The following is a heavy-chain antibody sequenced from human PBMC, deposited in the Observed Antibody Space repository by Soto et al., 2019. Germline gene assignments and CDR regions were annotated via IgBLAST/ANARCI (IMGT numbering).Heavy chain of an antibody. CDR1: GYTFTSYY. D-gene: IGHD4-4*01. CDR2: INPDGGGT. CDR3: AVGGNYLSMDV. Sequence: QVQLVQSGAEVKKPGASVKVSCKASGYTFTSYYMHWVRLAPGQGLEWMGIINPDGGGTSYAPQFQGRVIMTRDTSTSTVYMEMSSLRSDDTAVYYCAVGGNYLSMDVWGQGTTVTVSS. J-gene: IGHJ6*02. V-gene: IGHV1-46*01.